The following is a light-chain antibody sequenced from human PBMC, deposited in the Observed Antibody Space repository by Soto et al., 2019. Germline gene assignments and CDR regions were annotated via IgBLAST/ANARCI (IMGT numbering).Light chain of an antibody. CDR2: DVT. Sequence: QSVLTQPASVSGSPGQSITIFCTGTSSDVGGYNYVSWYQQHPGKAPKLMIYDVTNRPSGVPNRFSGSKSGNTASLTISGLQAEDEADYYCSSYTSSSTLIFGGGTQLTVL. J-gene: IGLJ2*01. CDR1: SSDVGGYNY. V-gene: IGLV2-14*03. CDR3: SSYTSSSTLI.